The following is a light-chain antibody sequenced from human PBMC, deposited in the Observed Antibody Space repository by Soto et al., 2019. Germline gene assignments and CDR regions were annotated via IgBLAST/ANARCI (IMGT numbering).Light chain of an antibody. J-gene: IGLJ6*01. CDR1: SSDVGSYNL. Sequence: QSVLTQPASVSGSPGQSITISCTGTSSDVGSYNLVSWYQQHPGKAPKLMIYESSKRPSGVSNRFSGSKSGNTASLTISGLQAEDEADYYCCSYAGSRRNVFGSGTQLTVL. CDR3: CSYAGSRRNV. V-gene: IGLV2-23*01. CDR2: ESS.